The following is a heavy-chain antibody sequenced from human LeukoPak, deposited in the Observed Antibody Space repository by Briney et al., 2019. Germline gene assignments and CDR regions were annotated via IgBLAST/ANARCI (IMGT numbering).Heavy chain of an antibody. CDR2: ISAYNGNT. J-gene: IGHJ3*02. D-gene: IGHD1-26*01. CDR3: ARAREKWELLSGDAFDI. V-gene: IGHV1-18*01. CDR1: GYTFTIYG. Sequence: ASVKVSRKASGYTFTIYGISWVRQAPGQGLEWMGWISAYNGNTNYAQKLQGRVTMTTDTSTSTAYMELSSLRSEDTAVYYCARAREKWELLSGDAFDIWGQGTMVTVSS.